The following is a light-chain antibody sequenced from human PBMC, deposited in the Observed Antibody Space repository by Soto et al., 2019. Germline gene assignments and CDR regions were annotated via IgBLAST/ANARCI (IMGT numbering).Light chain of an antibody. CDR1: QNIGSW. J-gene: IGKJ4*01. CDR2: DAS. Sequence: DIQMTQSPSTLSAALRDRVTLTCRASQNIGSWGAWYQQKPGKAPKLLIYDASTLESGVPSRFSGSGSGTKFTLTISSLQSDDFATYYCQQYDTYVTFGGGTKVEIK. CDR3: QQYDTYVT. V-gene: IGKV1-5*01.